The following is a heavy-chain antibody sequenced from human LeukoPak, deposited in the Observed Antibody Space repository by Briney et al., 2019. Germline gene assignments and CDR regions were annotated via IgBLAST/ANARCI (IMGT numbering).Heavy chain of an antibody. D-gene: IGHD6-6*01. Sequence: GESLKISCKGSGYSFTSYWIGWVRQIPGKGLEWMGIIYPGDSDTRYSPSFQGQVTISADNSISTAYLQWSSLKASDTAMYYCARQASSSEYYFDYWGQGTLVTVSS. CDR2: IYPGDSDT. V-gene: IGHV5-51*01. CDR1: GYSFTSYW. J-gene: IGHJ4*02. CDR3: ARQASSSEYYFDY.